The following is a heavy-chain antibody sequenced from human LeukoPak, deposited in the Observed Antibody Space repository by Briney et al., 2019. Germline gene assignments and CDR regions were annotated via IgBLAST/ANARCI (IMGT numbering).Heavy chain of an antibody. Sequence: ASVKVSCKASGYTFTSYAMHWVRQAPGQRLEWXXXXXAGNGNTKYSQKFQGRVTITRDTSASTAYMELSSLRSEDTAVYYCARDLPRYCSSTSCQGNYWGQGTLVTVSS. D-gene: IGHD2-2*01. CDR1: GYTFTSYA. CDR3: ARDLPRYCSSTSCQGNY. V-gene: IGHV1-3*01. J-gene: IGHJ4*02. CDR2: XXAGNGNT.